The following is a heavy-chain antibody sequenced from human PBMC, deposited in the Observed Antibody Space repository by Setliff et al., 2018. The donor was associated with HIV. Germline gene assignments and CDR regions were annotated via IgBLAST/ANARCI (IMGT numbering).Heavy chain of an antibody. V-gene: IGHV3-23*01. CDR3: ARIQNHVWDY. Sequence: GGSLRLSCVASEFTFSSYAMNWVRQAPGKGLEWVSTISGSGGTKYYADSVKGRFTISRDNSKNTLYLRMDSLRAEDTAIYYCARIQNHVWDYWGQGTLVTVSS. J-gene: IGHJ4*02. D-gene: IGHD5-18*01. CDR1: EFTFSSYA. CDR2: ISGSGGTK.